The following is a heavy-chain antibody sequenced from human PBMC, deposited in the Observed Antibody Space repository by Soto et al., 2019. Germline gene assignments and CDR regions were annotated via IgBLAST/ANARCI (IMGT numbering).Heavy chain of an antibody. V-gene: IGHV1-18*01. D-gene: IGHD6-13*01. CDR2: ISAYNGNT. Sequence: ASVKVSCKASGYTFTSYGISWVRQAPGQGLEWMGWISAYNGNTNYAQKLQGRVTMTTDTSTSTAYMELRSLRSDDTAVYYCARDPFYLGRAGSNWFDPWGQGTLVTVSS. CDR1: GYTFTSYG. J-gene: IGHJ5*02. CDR3: ARDPFYLGRAGSNWFDP.